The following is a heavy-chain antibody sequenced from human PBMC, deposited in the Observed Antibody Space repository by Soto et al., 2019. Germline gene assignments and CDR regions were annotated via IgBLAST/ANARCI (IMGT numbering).Heavy chain of an antibody. CDR1: GYTFTSYY. CDR2: INPSGGST. J-gene: IGHJ4*02. CDR3: ARGGDYVWGSYRYPTFDY. V-gene: IGHV1-46*01. D-gene: IGHD3-16*02. Sequence: QVQLVQSGAEVKKPGASVKVSCKASGYTFTSYYMHWVRQAPGQGLEWMGIINPSGGSTSYAQKFQGRVTMTRDTSTSTVYMELSSMRSEDTAVYYCARGGDYVWGSYRYPTFDYWGQGPLVTVSA.